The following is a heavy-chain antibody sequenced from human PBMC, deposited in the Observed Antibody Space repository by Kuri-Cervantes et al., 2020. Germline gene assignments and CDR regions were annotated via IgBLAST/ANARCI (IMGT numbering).Heavy chain of an antibody. CDR2: ISSSSSYI. CDR3: AREKAYCGGDCYSSGAFDI. D-gene: IGHD2-21*02. CDR1: GFTFSSYS. J-gene: IGHJ3*02. V-gene: IGHV3-21*01. Sequence: GGSLRLSCAASGFTFSSYSMNWVRQAPGKGLEWVSSISSSSSYIYYADSVKGRFTISRDNAKNSLYLQMNSLRAEDTAVYYCAREKAYCGGDCYSSGAFDIWGQGTMVTVSS.